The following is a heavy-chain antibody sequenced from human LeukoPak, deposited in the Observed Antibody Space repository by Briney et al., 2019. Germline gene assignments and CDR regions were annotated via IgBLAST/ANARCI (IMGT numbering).Heavy chain of an antibody. CDR1: GYSFTSNW. J-gene: IGHJ4*02. CDR3: ASRYCSGGSCFDY. D-gene: IGHD2-15*01. CDR2: IYPGDSDT. Sequence: GESLKISCKGSGYSFTSNWIGWVRQMPGKGVEWMGIIYPGDSDTRYSPSFQGQVTISADKSISTAYLQWSSLKASDTAMYYCASRYCSGGSCFDYWGQGTLVTVSS. V-gene: IGHV5-51*01.